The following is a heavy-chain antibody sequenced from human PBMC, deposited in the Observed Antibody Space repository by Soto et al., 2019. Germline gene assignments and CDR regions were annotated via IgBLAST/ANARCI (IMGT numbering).Heavy chain of an antibody. Sequence: SVKVSCKASGGTFSSYAISWVRQAPGQGLEWMGVIIPKFGTVNYAQKFKGRVTITADESTGTAYMELSSLRSEDSAVYYCARPFYDYVWGIYRFEYFQHWGQGTLVTVSS. J-gene: IGHJ1*01. CDR1: GGTFSSYA. V-gene: IGHV1-69*13. CDR2: IIPKFGTV. CDR3: ARPFYDYVWGIYRFEYFQH. D-gene: IGHD3-16*02.